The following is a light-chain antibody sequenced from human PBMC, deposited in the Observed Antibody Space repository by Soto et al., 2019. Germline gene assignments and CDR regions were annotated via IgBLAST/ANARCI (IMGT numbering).Light chain of an antibody. CDR3: QSSDSSMSRI. CDR2: GNT. V-gene: IGLV1-40*01. CDR1: SSNIGAGFD. J-gene: IGLJ1*01. Sequence: QSVLKPPPSVSGAPGQRVTISCTGSSSNIGAGFDVHWYQQLPGTAPRLVIYGNTNRPSGVPDRFSGSKSGTSASLAITGLQAEDEADYYCQSSDSSMSRIFGTGTKVTVL.